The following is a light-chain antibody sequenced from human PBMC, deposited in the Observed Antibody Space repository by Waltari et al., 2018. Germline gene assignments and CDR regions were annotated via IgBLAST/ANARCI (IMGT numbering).Light chain of an antibody. J-gene: IGLJ3*02. Sequence: QSALTQPPSASGSPGQSVTISCTGTSSDVGGYNFVSWYQQPPGKATKDMIYEVSKRPSGVPDRFSGSKAGNTASLTVSGVQGEDEADYYCSSYGGNDNLVFGGGTKLTVL. CDR1: SSDVGGYNF. CDR2: EVS. CDR3: SSYGGNDNLV. V-gene: IGLV2-8*01.